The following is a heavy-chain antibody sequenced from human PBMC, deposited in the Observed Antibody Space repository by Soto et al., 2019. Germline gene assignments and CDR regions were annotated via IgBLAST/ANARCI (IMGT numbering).Heavy chain of an antibody. D-gene: IGHD3-3*02. V-gene: IGHV4-39*07. CDR2: MLYSGLT. J-gene: IGHJ4*02. CDR1: GYSVSSSDYY. Sequence: PSETLSLTCSVSGYSVSSSDYYWAWIRQPPGKGLEWIGSMLYSGLTYYNPSLKSRVTLSVDTSKNQFSVRLNSVTAADTAVYYCAARHFWSGPWTDRRLHYWGQGTLVTVSS. CDR3: AARHFWSGPWTDRRLHY.